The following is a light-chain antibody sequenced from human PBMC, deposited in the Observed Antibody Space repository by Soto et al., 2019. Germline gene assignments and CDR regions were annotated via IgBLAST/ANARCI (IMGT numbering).Light chain of an antibody. CDR2: GAS. V-gene: IGKV3-20*01. CDR3: QPDGASQWT. J-gene: IGKJ1*01. CDR1: QSVSSTY. Sequence: ESVLTQSPGTLSLSPGERATLSCRASQSVSSTYLAWYQQKPGQAPRLLIYGASSRATGIPDRFSGSGSGTDLTLTISRLEPEDFVLYYCQPDGASQWTFGQGPQVAIK.